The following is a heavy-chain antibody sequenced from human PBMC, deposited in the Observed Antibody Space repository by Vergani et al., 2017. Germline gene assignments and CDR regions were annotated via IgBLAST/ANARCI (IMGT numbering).Heavy chain of an antibody. CDR3: ARFSYDTTPYLQGGYDC. CDR2: ISARYTST. J-gene: IGHJ4*02. V-gene: IGHV3-23*01. CDR1: GFTFSACP. Sequence: EVQLLESGGGLVQPGGSLRLSCAASGFTFSACPMTWVRQAPGKGLEWGSAISARYTSTYYADSVKGRFTISRDNSKNMLYLQMNSLRAEDTAVYYCARFSYDTTPYLQGGYDCWGQGTLVSVSS. D-gene: IGHD3-22*01.